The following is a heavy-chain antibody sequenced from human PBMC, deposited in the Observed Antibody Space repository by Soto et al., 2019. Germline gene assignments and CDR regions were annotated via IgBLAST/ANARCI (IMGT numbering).Heavy chain of an antibody. Sequence: PSQTLSLTCVISGDSVSGNSAAWNWIRQSPSRGLEWLGRTYYRSRWYNDYAVSVKSRITVTPDTSKNQFSLHLNSVTPEDTAVYYCPREFPYYVSIDSYLDYWDQGALLTVSS. CDR2: TYYRSRWYN. J-gene: IGHJ4*02. CDR1: GDSVSGNSAA. V-gene: IGHV6-1*01. CDR3: PREFPYYVSIDSYLDY. D-gene: IGHD3-16*01.